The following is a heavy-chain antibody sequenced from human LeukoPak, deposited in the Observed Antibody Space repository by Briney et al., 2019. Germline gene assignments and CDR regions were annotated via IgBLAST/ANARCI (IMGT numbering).Heavy chain of an antibody. CDR2: IYPADSDT. D-gene: IGHD3-3*01. CDR3: ASGMEADTFDI. V-gene: IGHV5-51*01. J-gene: IGHJ3*02. CDR1: GYSFPDYW. Sequence: GESLKISCKGSGYSFPDYWIDWVRQMPGQGLEWMGIIYPADSDTRYSPSFQGQVTISADKSISTAYLQWSSLKASDTAMYYCASGMEADTFDIWGQGTMVTVSS.